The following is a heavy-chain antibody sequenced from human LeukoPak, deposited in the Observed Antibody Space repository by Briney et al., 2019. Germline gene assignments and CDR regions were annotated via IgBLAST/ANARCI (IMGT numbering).Heavy chain of an antibody. V-gene: IGHV4-34*01. J-gene: IGHJ3*02. Sequence: SETLSLTCAVYGGSFSGYYWSWIRQPPGKGLEWIGEINHSGGTNYNPSLKSRVTISVDTSKNQFSLKLSSVTAADTAVYYCARDERGGSSTDIWGQGTMVTVSS. CDR3: ARDERGGSSTDI. D-gene: IGHD6-13*01. CDR1: GGSFSGYY. CDR2: INHSGGT.